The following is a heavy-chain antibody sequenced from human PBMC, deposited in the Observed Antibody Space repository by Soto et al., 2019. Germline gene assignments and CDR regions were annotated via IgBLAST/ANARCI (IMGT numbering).Heavy chain of an antibody. V-gene: IGHV3-74*02. Sequence: EVQLVESGGGLDRPGGSLRRSCAASGFTFSSYWMHWVRQAPGKGLVWVSRMNEDGGTADYADSVKGRFTISKDNAKNTLYLQMNSLRGEDTAVYYCASDLSGRADFWGQGTTVTVSS. CDR1: GFTFSSYW. D-gene: IGHD3-10*01. CDR2: MNEDGGTA. J-gene: IGHJ6*02. CDR3: ASDLSGRADF.